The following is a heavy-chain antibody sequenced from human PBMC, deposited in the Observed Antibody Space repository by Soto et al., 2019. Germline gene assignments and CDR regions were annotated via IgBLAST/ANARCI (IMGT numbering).Heavy chain of an antibody. CDR2: IYGGGSA. CDR3: GRRGGNYHDGSGYYAHPMDAFNM. V-gene: IGHV4-30-2*01. CDR1: GETISSGAYS. Sequence: QLQLQQSDSGLLKPSQTLSLTCAVSGETISSGAYSWSWIRQPPGKGLEWIAYIYGGGSAYYNPFPKRCSRQSNDRAKDPFSPRADSGDPAGKGRYYRGRRGGNYHDGSGYYAHPMDAFNMWGQGTMVTVS. J-gene: IGHJ3*02. D-gene: IGHD3-22*01.